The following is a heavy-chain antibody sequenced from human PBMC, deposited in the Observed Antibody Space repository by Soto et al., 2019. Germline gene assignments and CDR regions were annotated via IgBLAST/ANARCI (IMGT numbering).Heavy chain of an antibody. CDR2: INHSGST. CDR1: GGSFSGYY. D-gene: IGHD2-2*01. Sequence: SETLSLTCAVYGGSFSGYYWSWIRQPPGKGLEWIGEINHSGSTNYNPSLKSRVTISVDTSKNQFSLKLSSVTAADTAVYYCGGIRVPAATDYYYYGMDVWAKGPRSPSP. J-gene: IGHJ6*02. V-gene: IGHV4-34*01. CDR3: GGIRVPAATDYYYYGMDV.